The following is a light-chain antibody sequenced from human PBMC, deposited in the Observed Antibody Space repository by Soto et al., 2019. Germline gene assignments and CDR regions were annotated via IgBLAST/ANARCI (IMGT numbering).Light chain of an antibody. V-gene: IGKV3-11*01. CDR3: QQRSNWPPT. CDR1: QSVSSY. CDR2: DAS. J-gene: IGKJ4*01. Sequence: IVLTHSPATLSLSPGERATLSCRASQSVSSYLAWYQQKPGQAPRLLIYDASNRATGIPARFSGSGSGTDFTLTISSLEPEDFAVYYWQQRSNWPPTFGGGTK.